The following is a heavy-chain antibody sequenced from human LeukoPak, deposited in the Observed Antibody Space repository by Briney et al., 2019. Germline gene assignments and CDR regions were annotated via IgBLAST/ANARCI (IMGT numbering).Heavy chain of an antibody. D-gene: IGHD6-13*01. CDR3: AREYSSSWYGYFDL. J-gene: IGHJ2*01. Sequence: GESLKISFKGSGYRFTSYWIGWVRQMPGKGLGWMGIIYPGDSDTRYSPSFQGQVTISADTSISTAYLQWSSLKASDTAMYYCAREYSSSWYGYFDLWGRGTLVTVSS. V-gene: IGHV5-51*01. CDR2: IYPGDSDT. CDR1: GYRFTSYW.